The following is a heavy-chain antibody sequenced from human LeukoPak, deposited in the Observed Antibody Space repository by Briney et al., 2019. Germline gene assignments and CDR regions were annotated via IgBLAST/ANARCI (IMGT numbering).Heavy chain of an antibody. D-gene: IGHD2-2*02. V-gene: IGHV1-2*02. CDR2: INPNSGGT. Sequence: ASVKVSCKVSGYTLTELSMHWVRQAPGQGLEWMGWINPNSGGTKYAQKFQDRVTMTRDTSISTAYMELSRLRSDDTAVYYCARGVDTDYFDYWGQGTLVTVSS. CDR3: ARGVDTDYFDY. J-gene: IGHJ4*02. CDR1: GYTLTELS.